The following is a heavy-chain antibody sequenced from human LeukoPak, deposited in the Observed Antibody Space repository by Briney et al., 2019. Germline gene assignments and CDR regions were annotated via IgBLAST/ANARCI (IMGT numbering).Heavy chain of an antibody. CDR2: IGGSGGGT. J-gene: IGHJ5*02. V-gene: IGHV3-23*01. D-gene: IGHD6-19*01. CDR3: AKDLSRAVAADWFDP. Sequence: PGGSLRLSCAASGFTFSSYAMSWVRRAPGKGLEWVSAIGGSGGGTYYADSVKGRFTISRDNSKNTLYLQMNSLRAEDTAVYYCAKDLSRAVAADWFDPWDQGSLVTVSS. CDR1: GFTFSSYA.